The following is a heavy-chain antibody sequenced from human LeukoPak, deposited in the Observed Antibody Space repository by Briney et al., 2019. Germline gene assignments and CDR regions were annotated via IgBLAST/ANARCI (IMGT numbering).Heavy chain of an antibody. CDR1: GGSISSSSYY. V-gene: IGHV4-39*07. CDR3: ARDRYYYYDSSGYYYDY. D-gene: IGHD3-22*01. CDR2: IYYSGST. Sequence: SETLSLTCTVSGGSISSSSYYWGWIRQPPGKGLEWIGSIYYSGSTYYNPSLKSRVTMSVDTSKNQFSLKLSSVTAADTAVYYCARDRYYYYDSSGYYYDYWGQGTLVTVSS. J-gene: IGHJ4*02.